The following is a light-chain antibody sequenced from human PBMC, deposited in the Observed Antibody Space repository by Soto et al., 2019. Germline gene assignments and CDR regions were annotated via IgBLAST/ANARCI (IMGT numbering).Light chain of an antibody. J-gene: IGKJ5*01. CDR2: DAS. CDR1: QSVSLS. Sequence: EIVLTQSPATLSLSPGGRATLSFRASQSVSLSLAWYQQKPGQAPRLLIYDASKRASGFPARFSGSGSGTDFTLTISSLQSEDFAAYYCQQYNNWPPITFGQGTRLEIK. CDR3: QQYNNWPPIT. V-gene: IGKV3-11*01.